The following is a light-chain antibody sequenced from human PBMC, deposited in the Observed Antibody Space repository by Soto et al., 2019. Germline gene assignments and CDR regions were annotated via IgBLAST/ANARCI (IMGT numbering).Light chain of an antibody. Sequence: IVMTQSPATLSVSPGERATLSCRASQSVSSNFAWYQQKPGQAPRLLIYGASTRATGIPARFSGSGSGTEFTLTISSLQSEDCAVYYCQQYNNWPPYTFGQGTKLEIK. V-gene: IGKV3-15*01. J-gene: IGKJ2*01. CDR1: QSVSSN. CDR3: QQYNNWPPYT. CDR2: GAS.